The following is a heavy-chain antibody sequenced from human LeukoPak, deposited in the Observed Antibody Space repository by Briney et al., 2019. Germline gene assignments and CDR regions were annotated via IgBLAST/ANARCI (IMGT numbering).Heavy chain of an antibody. J-gene: IGHJ4*02. CDR2: INSDGSIT. V-gene: IGHV3-74*03. CDR3: ARADILGAYYYGSGSPDY. Sequence: GGSLRLSCAASGFTITHDWMHWVRQAPGKGLVWVSRINSDGSITTYEGSVKGRFTISRDNAKNMLYLQMDSLRAEDTAVYYCARADILGAYYYGSGSPDYWGQGTLVTVSP. D-gene: IGHD3-10*01. CDR1: GFTITHDW.